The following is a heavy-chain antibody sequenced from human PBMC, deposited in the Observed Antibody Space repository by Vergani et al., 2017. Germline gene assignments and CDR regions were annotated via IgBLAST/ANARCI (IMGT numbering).Heavy chain of an antibody. CDR3: AKAAVAGSYDAFDI. D-gene: IGHD6-19*01. V-gene: IGHV3-21*01. Sequence: VQLVESGGGLVKPGGSLRLSCAASGFTFSSYSMNWVRQAPGKGLEWVSSISSSSSYIYYAEAVKGRFTISRDNAKNSLYLQMNSLRAEDTAVYYCAKAAVAGSYDAFDIWGQGTMVTVSS. CDR2: ISSSSSYI. J-gene: IGHJ3*02. CDR1: GFTFSSYS.